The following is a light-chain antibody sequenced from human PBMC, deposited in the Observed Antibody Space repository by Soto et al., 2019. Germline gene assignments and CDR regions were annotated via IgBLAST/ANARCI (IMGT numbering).Light chain of an antibody. Sequence: DIQMTQSPSTLSASIGDRVIITCRASHYISNYLAWYQQKFGKAPNLLIYDASTLGSGASSRFSGTGTGTEFTLTISNLQPDDFATYYCQQYNSYSPWTFGQGTEVEV. V-gene: IGKV1-5*01. CDR2: DAS. CDR1: HYISNY. J-gene: IGKJ1*01. CDR3: QQYNSYSPWT.